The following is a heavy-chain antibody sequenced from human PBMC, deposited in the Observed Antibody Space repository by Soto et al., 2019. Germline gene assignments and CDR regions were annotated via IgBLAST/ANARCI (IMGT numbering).Heavy chain of an antibody. V-gene: IGHV4-39*01. CDR3: ARRGSGSYSDY. D-gene: IGHD3-10*01. CDR2: IYYSGST. J-gene: IGHJ4*02. CDR1: GGSISSSSYY. Sequence: PSETLSLTCTVPGGSISSSSYYWGWIRQPPGKGLEWIGSIYYSGSTYYNPSLKSRVTISVDTSKNQFSLKLSSVTAADTAVYYCARRGSGSYSDYWGQGTLVTVSS.